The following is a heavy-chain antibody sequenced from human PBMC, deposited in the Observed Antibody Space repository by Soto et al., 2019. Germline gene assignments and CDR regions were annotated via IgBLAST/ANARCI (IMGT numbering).Heavy chain of an antibody. CDR2: IGTAGDT. J-gene: IGHJ6*04. CDR1: GFTFSSYA. Sequence: GGSLRLSCAASGFTFSSYAMSWVRQAPGKGLEWVSAIGTAGDTYYPGSVKGRFTITRENAKNTLYLQMNSLRAEDTAVYYCARATQSNNWRYSYYGMDVWGKGTTVTVSS. V-gene: IGHV3-13*01. D-gene: IGHD1-1*01. CDR3: ARATQSNNWRYSYYGMDV.